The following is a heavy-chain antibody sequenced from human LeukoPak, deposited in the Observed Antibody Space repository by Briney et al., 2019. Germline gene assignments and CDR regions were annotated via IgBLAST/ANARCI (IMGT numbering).Heavy chain of an antibody. CDR2: ISAYNGNT. D-gene: IGHD3-16*01. Sequence: GASVKVSCKASGYTFTSYGISWVRQAPGQGLEWMGWISAYNGNTNYAQKLQGRVTMTTDTSTSTAYMGLRSLRSDDTAVYYCARDLSQLGFYYYGMDVWGQGTTVTVSS. V-gene: IGHV1-18*01. CDR3: ARDLSQLGFYYYGMDV. J-gene: IGHJ6*02. CDR1: GYTFTSYG.